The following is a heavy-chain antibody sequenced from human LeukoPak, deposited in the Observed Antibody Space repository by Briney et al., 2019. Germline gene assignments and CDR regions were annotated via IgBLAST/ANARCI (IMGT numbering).Heavy chain of an antibody. CDR3: ARGTEMTSFTGYYSFDY. CDR2: IYTGTT. Sequence: SETLSLTCTVSGGSISTFFWTWIRQAAGKGLEWIGRIYTGTTYYNPSLESRATISVDTSNNRFSLKLTSLTAADTAVYYCARGTEMTSFTGYYSFDYWGRGSLVTVSS. J-gene: IGHJ4*02. D-gene: IGHD3-9*01. CDR1: GGSISTFF. V-gene: IGHV4-4*07.